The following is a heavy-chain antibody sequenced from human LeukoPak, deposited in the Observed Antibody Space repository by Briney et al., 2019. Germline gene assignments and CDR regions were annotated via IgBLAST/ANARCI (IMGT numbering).Heavy chain of an antibody. D-gene: IGHD3-22*01. CDR1: EFTVTYNY. J-gene: IGHJ1*01. V-gene: IGHV3-53*01. Sequence: PGGSLRLSCAASEFTVTYNYMTWVRQAPGKGLEWVSLLYSHGATNYADSVKGRFTISRDNAKNSLYLQMNSLRAEDTAVYYCATYSSLNRREFQYWGQGTLLTVSS. CDR2: LYSHGAT. CDR3: ATYSSLNRREFQY.